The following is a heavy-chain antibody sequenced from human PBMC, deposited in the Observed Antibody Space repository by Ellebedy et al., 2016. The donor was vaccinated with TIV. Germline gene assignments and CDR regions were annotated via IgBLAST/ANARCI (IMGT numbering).Heavy chain of an antibody. CDR1: GFTFSSYG. CDR3: ARAGEEWLRFFPTDY. D-gene: IGHD5-12*01. V-gene: IGHV3-33*01. Sequence: GGSLRLSXAASGFTFSSYGMHWVRQAPGKGLEWVAVIWYDGSNKYYADSVKGRFTISRDNSKNTLYLQMNSLRAEDTAVYYCARAGEEWLRFFPTDYWGQGTLVTVSS. CDR2: IWYDGSNK. J-gene: IGHJ4*02.